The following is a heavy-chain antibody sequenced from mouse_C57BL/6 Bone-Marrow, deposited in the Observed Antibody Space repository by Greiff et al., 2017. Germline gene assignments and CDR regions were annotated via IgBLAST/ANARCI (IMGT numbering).Heavy chain of an antibody. CDR1: GYTFTSYW. CDR3: AREGIYYDYGFAY. V-gene: IGHV1-69*01. Sequence: QVQLQQSGAELVMPGASVKLSCKASGYTFTSYWMHWVKQRPGQGLEWIGEIDPSDSYTNYNQKFKGKSTLTVDKSSSTAYMQLSSLTSEDSAVYYCAREGIYYDYGFAYWGQGTLVTVSA. CDR2: IDPSDSYT. D-gene: IGHD2-4*01. J-gene: IGHJ3*01.